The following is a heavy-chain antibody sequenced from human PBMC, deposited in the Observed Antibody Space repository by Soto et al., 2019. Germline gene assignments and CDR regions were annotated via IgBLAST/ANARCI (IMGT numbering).Heavy chain of an antibody. D-gene: IGHD5-18*01. V-gene: IGHV3-15*07. J-gene: IGHJ6*02. CDR3: TTYSYGTRYYYYGMDV. Sequence: GGSLSLSCPASGFIFSHAWINGVRQVPGKGREWVGRIKSKTDGGTTDYAAPVKGRFTISRDDSKNTLYLQMNSLKTEDTAVYYCTTYSYGTRYYYYGMDVWGQGTTVTVSS. CDR1: GFIFSHAW. CDR2: IKSKTDGGTT.